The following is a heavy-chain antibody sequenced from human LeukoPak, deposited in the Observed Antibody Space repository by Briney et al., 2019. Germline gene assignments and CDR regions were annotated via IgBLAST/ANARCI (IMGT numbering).Heavy chain of an antibody. CDR1: GFTFSNYA. J-gene: IGHJ3*01. CDR3: ARDPNGDYIGAFEF. D-gene: IGHD4-17*01. CDR2: IKRAPYT. Sequence: GGSLRLSCAASGFTFSNYATIWVPQAPGQGLEWGSAIKRAPYTTYAAAVKCRFTISRDNSKNTLYLEMNSLRAEDTALYFCARDPNGDYIGAFEFCGQGAVVTVSS. V-gene: IGHV3-23*01.